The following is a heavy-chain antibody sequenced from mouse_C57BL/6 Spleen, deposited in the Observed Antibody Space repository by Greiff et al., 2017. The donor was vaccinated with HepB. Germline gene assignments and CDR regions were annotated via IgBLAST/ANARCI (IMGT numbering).Heavy chain of an antibody. V-gene: IGHV10-3*01. D-gene: IGHD1-1*01. Sequence: EVQGVESGGGLVQPKGSLKLSCAASGFTFNTYAMHWVRQAPGKGLEWVARIRSKSSNYATYYADSVKDRFTISIVDSQSMLYLQMNNLKTEDTAMYYCVRAGIYVGAMDYWGQGTSVTVSS. CDR3: VRAGIYVGAMDY. CDR2: IRSKSSNYAT. J-gene: IGHJ4*01. CDR1: GFTFNTYA.